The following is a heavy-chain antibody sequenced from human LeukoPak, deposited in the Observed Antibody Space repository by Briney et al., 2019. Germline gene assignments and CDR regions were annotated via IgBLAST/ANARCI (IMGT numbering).Heavy chain of an antibody. CDR3: AREGITAAADY. J-gene: IGHJ4*02. V-gene: IGHV3-7*01. CDR1: GFSFSSYW. D-gene: IGHD6-13*01. Sequence: GGSLRLSCAASGFSFSSYWMSWVRQAPGKGLEWVANIKQDGSEKYYVDSVKGRFTISRDNAKNSLYLQLNSLRAEDTAVYYCAREGITAAADYWGQGTLVTVSS. CDR2: IKQDGSEK.